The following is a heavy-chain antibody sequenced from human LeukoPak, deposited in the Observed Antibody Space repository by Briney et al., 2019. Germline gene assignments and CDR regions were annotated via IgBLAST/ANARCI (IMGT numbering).Heavy chain of an antibody. CDR1: GFTFSNTW. Sequence: GGSLRLSCAASGFTFSNTWMSWVRQAPGKGLEWVGRIKSNTDGGTTDYAAPVKGRFTISRDDSKNTLYLQMNSLKTEDTAVYYCTTSFFYCSGGRCVWFDPWGQGTLVTVSS. D-gene: IGHD2-15*01. J-gene: IGHJ5*02. V-gene: IGHV3-15*01. CDR2: IKSNTDGGTT. CDR3: TTSFFYCSGGRCVWFDP.